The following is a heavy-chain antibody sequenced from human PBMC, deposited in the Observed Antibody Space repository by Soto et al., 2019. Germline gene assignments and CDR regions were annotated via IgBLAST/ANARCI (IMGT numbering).Heavy chain of an antibody. CDR1: GFTFDYYW. V-gene: IGHV3-74*01. Sequence: EVQLVESGGGLVQPGGSLRLSCVASGFTFDYYWMHWVRQAPGEGLMWVSRLQTDGSHPDYADSVTGRFTIARDNAKNTLYLQMSNLRAEDTAVSSCARGGDPDYWGQGTLVTVSS. J-gene: IGHJ4*02. D-gene: IGHD2-21*02. CDR2: LQTDGSHP. CDR3: ARGGDPDY.